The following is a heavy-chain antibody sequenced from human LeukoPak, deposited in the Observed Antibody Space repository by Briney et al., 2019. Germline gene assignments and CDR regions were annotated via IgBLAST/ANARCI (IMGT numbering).Heavy chain of an antibody. V-gene: IGHV4-39*01. CDR2: IYYSGST. CDR1: GGSISSSSYY. J-gene: IGHJ2*01. Sequence: SETLSLTCTVSGGSISSSSYYWGWIRQPPGKGLVWIGSIYYSGSTYYNPSLKSRVTISVDTPKNQLSLKLSSVTAADTAMYYCARGYFGRFDLWGRGTLVTVSS. CDR3: ARGYFGRFDL. D-gene: IGHD3-9*01.